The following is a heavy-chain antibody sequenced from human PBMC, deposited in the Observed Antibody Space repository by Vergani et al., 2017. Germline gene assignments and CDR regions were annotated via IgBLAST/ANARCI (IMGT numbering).Heavy chain of an antibody. CDR2: ISYDGSNK. D-gene: IGHD3-10*01. V-gene: IGHV3-30*18. Sequence: QVQLVESGGGVVQTGRSLRLSCAASGFTFSSYGMHWVRQAPGKGLEWVAVISYDGSNKYYADSVKGRFTISRDNSKNTLYLQMNSLRAEDTAVYYCAKDGGSGSYYNPHYYYYGMDVWGQGTTVTGSS. CDR3: AKDGGSGSYYNPHYYYYGMDV. CDR1: GFTFSSYG. J-gene: IGHJ6*02.